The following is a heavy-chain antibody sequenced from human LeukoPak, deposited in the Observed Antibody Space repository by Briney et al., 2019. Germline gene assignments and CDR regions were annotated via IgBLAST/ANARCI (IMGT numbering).Heavy chain of an antibody. CDR2: ISWNSGSI. J-gene: IGHJ4*02. Sequence: QSGGSLRLSCAASGFTFDDYAMHWVRQAPGKGLEWVSGISWNSGSIGYADSVKGRFTISRDNAKNSLYLQMNSLRGEDTAVYYCARDRQWLLSGYWGQGTLVTVSS. V-gene: IGHV3-9*01. D-gene: IGHD6-19*01. CDR1: GFTFDDYA. CDR3: ARDRQWLLSGY.